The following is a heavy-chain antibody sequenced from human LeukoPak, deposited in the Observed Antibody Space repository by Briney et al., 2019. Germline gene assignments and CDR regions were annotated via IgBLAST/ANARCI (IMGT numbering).Heavy chain of an antibody. Sequence: GGSLRLSCAASGFTFSTYWMNWVREAPRKGLVWVSRIKSDGSTIYVDYVKGRFTISRDKAKNTLYLQMNRLRAEDTAVYSWGIDTNSYSMDVWGKGTTVTVSS. J-gene: IGHJ6*03. CDR1: GFTFSTYW. CDR3: GIDTNSYSMDV. CDR2: IKSDGST. D-gene: IGHD1-1*01. V-gene: IGHV3-74*01.